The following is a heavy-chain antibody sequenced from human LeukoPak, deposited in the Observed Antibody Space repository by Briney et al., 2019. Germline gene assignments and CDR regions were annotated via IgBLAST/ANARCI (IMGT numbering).Heavy chain of an antibody. J-gene: IGHJ6*02. CDR3: ARDRAYDILTGYYPTNYYYGMDV. CDR2: IYSGGST. D-gene: IGHD3-9*01. V-gene: IGHV3-53*01. CDR1: GFTVSSNY. Sequence: GGSLRLSCAASGFTVSSNYMSWVRQAPGKGLEWVSVIYSGGSTYYADSVKGRFTISRGNSKNTLYLQMNSLRAEDTAVYYCARDRAYDILTGYYPTNYYYGMDVWGQGTTVTVSS.